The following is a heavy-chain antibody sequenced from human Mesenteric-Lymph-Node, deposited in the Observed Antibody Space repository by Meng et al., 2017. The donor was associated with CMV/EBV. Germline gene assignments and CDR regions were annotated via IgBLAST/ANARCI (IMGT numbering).Heavy chain of an antibody. D-gene: IGHD6-13*01. Sequence: GESLKISCAASGFSFSSYSMNWVRQAPGKGLEWVSSISSSSSYIYYADSVKGRFTISRDNAKNSLYLQMNSLRAEDTAVYYCAKDEYSSSWTGAFDIWGQGTMVTVSS. CDR2: ISSSSSYI. V-gene: IGHV3-21*01. J-gene: IGHJ3*02. CDR1: GFSFSSYS. CDR3: AKDEYSSSWTGAFDI.